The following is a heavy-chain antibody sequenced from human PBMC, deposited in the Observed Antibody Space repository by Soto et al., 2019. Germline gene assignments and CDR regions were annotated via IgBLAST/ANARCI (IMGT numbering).Heavy chain of an antibody. CDR1: GYTLTELS. CDR3: ATGIAVAGTGLFDY. CDR2: FDPEDGET. V-gene: IGHV1-24*01. J-gene: IGHJ4*02. Sequence: VASVKVSCKVSGYTLTELSMHWVRQAPGKGLEWMGGFDPEDGETIYAQKFQGRVTMTEDTSTDTAYMELSSLRSEDTAVYYCATGIAVAGTGLFDYWGQGTLVTVSS. D-gene: IGHD6-19*01.